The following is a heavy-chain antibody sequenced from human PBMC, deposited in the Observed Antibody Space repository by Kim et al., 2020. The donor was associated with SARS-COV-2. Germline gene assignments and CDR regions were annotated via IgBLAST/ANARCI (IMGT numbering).Heavy chain of an antibody. D-gene: IGHD3-3*01. CDR1: GESPTDSP. J-gene: IGHJ5*02. CDR3: AGGGVSSGSFIS. V-gene: IGHV4-59*01. CDR2: ISCVGNT. Sequence: SETLSLTCTVSGESPTDSPWTWIWQPPGKGLEWIGFISCVGNTNYNHSLKSRVTISLDTSKSEFSLWLSSATPADTAMYYCAGGGVSSGSFISWGQGTLVTVAS.